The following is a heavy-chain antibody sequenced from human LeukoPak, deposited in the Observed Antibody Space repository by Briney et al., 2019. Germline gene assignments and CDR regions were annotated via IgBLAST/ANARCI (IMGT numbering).Heavy chain of an antibody. V-gene: IGHV4-59*01. CDR1: GGSISSYY. CDR2: IYYSGST. CDR3: ARVGAARLGWYFDL. J-gene: IGHJ2*01. D-gene: IGHD6-6*01. Sequence: PSETLSLTCTVSGGSISSYYWSWIRQPPGKGLKWIGYIYYSGSTNYNPSLKSRVTISVDTSKNQFSLKLSSVTAADTAVYYCARVGAARLGWYFDLWGRGTLVTVSP.